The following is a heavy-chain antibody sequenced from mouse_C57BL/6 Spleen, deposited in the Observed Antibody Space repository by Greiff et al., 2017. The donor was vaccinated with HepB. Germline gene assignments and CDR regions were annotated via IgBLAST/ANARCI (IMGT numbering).Heavy chain of an antibody. V-gene: IGHV1-54*01. CDR2: INPGSGGT. J-gene: IGHJ2*01. CDR3: AREDYGGLDY. D-gene: IGHD1-1*01. CDR1: GYAFTNYL. Sequence: QVQLQQSGAELVRPGTSVKVSCKASGYAFTNYLIEWVKQRPGQGLEWIGVINPGSGGTNYNEKFKGKATLTADKSSSTAYMQLSSLTSEDSAVYFCAREDYGGLDYWGQGTTLTVSS.